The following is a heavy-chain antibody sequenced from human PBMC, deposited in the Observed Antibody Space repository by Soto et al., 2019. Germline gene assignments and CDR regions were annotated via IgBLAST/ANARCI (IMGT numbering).Heavy chain of an antibody. CDR1: GGSMRSTGFY. CDR3: ARAQGQSGHFDWLPELDY. V-gene: IGHV4-39*07. J-gene: IGHJ4*02. Sequence: SETLSLTCTVSGGSMRSTGFYWAWIRQPPGKGLEWIGSIYYSGSTHYNPSLKSRVTISVDKSKNQFSLKLSSVTAADTAVYYCARAQGQSGHFDWLPELDYWGQGTLVTVSS. CDR2: IYYSGST. D-gene: IGHD3-9*01.